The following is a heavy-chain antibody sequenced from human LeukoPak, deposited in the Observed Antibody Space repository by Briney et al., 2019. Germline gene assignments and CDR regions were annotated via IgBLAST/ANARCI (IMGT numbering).Heavy chain of an antibody. CDR2: IYYSGST. CDR3: ARDRMEYQPPYYYYYMDV. CDR1: GYSISSGYY. V-gene: IGHV4-38-2*02. J-gene: IGHJ6*03. D-gene: IGHD2-2*01. Sequence: PSETLSLTCTVSGYSISSGYYWGWIRQPPGKGLEWIGSIYYSGSTYYNPSLKSRVTISVDTSKNQFSLKLSSVTAADTAVYYCARDRMEYQPPYYYYYMDVWGKGTTVTVSS.